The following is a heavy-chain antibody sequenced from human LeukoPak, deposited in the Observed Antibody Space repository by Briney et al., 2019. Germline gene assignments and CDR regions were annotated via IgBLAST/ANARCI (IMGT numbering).Heavy chain of an antibody. CDR1: GFTFSSYG. D-gene: IGHD4-23*01. J-gene: IGHJ4*02. CDR3: AKERVGYGGNNPYYFDY. CDR2: ISYDGSNK. Sequence: GSLRLSCAASGFTFSSYGMHWVRQAPGKGLEWVAVISYDGSNKYYADSVKGRFTISRDNSKNTLYLQMNSLRAEDTAVYYCAKERVGYGGNNPYYFDYWGQGTLVTVSS. V-gene: IGHV3-30*18.